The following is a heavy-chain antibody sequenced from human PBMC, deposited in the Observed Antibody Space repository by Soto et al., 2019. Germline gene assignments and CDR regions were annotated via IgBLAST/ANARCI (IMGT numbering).Heavy chain of an antibody. CDR3: TRLVATISINWFDP. D-gene: IGHD5-12*01. V-gene: IGHV4-59*08. CDR2: IYYSGST. CDR1: GGSISSYY. Sequence: PSETLSLTCTVSGGSISSYYWSWIRQPPGKGLEWIGYIYYSGSTNYNPSLKSRVTISVDTSKNQFSLKLSSVTAADTAVYYCTRLVATISINWFDPWGQGTLVTVSS. J-gene: IGHJ5*02.